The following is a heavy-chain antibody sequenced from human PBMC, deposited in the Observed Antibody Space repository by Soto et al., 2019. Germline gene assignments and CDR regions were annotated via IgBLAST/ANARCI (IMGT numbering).Heavy chain of an antibody. Sequence: PGESLKISCKGVGYKFGSAWIGWVRQMPGKGLEWMGIIKPGTSDIRYSPSCRGHVTISADEAVSTAYLQWSSLKASDTAMYYCARQLSHICDSWGQGTQVTAPQ. CDR2: IKPGTSDI. CDR3: ARQLSHICDS. V-gene: IGHV5-51*01. D-gene: IGHD3-3*02. CDR1: GYKFGSAW. J-gene: IGHJ4*02.